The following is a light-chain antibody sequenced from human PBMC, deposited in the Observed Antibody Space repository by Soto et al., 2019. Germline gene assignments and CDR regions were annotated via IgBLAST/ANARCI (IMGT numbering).Light chain of an antibody. Sequence: DIQMTQSPSTLSASVGDRVTITCRASQSISSWLAWYQQKPGKAPKRLIDDASNLETGVPSRFSGSGSGTHFTFTIGSLQPEDIAIYYCQQYYDLPITFGQGTRLEI. V-gene: IGKV1-33*01. J-gene: IGKJ5*01. CDR2: DAS. CDR1: QSISSW. CDR3: QQYYDLPIT.